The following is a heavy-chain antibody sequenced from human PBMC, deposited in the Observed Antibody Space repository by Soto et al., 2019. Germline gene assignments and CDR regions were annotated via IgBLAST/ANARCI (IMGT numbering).Heavy chain of an antibody. J-gene: IGHJ4*02. CDR2: IYHSGRT. Sequence: QLQLQESGSGLVKPSQTLSLTCAVSGGSISSGGYSWSWIRQPPGKGLEWIGHIYHSGRTYYNPTLKSRVIISVDSSKIQCSLKLSSVVAEDTAVYYCARGPSFGYWCQGTLVTVCS. CDR1: GGSISSGGYS. CDR3: ARGPSFGY. D-gene: IGHD2-2*01. V-gene: IGHV4-30-2*01.